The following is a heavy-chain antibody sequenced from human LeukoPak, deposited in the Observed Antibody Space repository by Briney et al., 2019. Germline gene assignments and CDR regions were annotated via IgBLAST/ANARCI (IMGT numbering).Heavy chain of an antibody. CDR1: DYTFTSYG. Sequence: GASVKVSCKASDYTFTSYGISWVRQAPGQGPEWMGWISAYNGNTNYAQKLQGRVTMTTDTSTSTAYTELRSLRSDDTAVYYCARAGSGWYDPPEGYWGQGTLVTVSS. J-gene: IGHJ4*02. D-gene: IGHD6-19*01. CDR2: ISAYNGNT. CDR3: ARAGSGWYDPPEGY. V-gene: IGHV1-18*01.